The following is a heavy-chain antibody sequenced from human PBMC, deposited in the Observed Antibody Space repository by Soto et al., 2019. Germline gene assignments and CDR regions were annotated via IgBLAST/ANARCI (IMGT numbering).Heavy chain of an antibody. D-gene: IGHD3-10*01. CDR3: ARDYYGSGSYYNVTYYYYYGMDV. CDR1: GFTFTSSA. J-gene: IGHJ6*02. Sequence: SVKVSCKASGFTFTSSAVQWVRQARGQRLEWIGWIVVGSGNTNYAQKFQERVTITRDMSTSTAYMELSSLRSEDTAVYYCARDYYGSGSYYNVTYYYYYGMDVWGQGTTVTVSS. CDR2: IVVGSGNT. V-gene: IGHV1-58*01.